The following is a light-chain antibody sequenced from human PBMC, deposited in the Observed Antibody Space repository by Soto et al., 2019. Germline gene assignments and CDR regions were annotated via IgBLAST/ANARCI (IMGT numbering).Light chain of an antibody. CDR1: QGISSY. CDR3: QQLNSYPLT. Sequence: IQLTQSPSSLSASVGDRVTITCRASQGISSYLAWYQQKPGKAPKLLIYAASTLQSGVPSRFSGSGSGTDFTLTIRSLQPEDFATYSCQQLNSYPLTFRGGATVDIK. CDR2: AAS. V-gene: IGKV1-9*01. J-gene: IGKJ4*01.